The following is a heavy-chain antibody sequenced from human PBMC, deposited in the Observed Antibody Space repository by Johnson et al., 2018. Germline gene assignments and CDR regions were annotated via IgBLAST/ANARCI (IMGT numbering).Heavy chain of an antibody. V-gene: IGHV3-21*01. CDR1: GFTFSSYS. Sequence: VQLVESGGVVVQPGGSLRLSCAASGFTFSSYSMNWVRQAPGKGLEWVSSISYSSTYIFHADSLKGRFTISRDAAKNSLFLQMNSLRAEDTAVYYCARGAGYFYGSGSYLFDYWGQGTLVTVSS. D-gene: IGHD3-10*01. J-gene: IGHJ4*02. CDR3: ARGAGYFYGSGSYLFDY. CDR2: ISYSSTYI.